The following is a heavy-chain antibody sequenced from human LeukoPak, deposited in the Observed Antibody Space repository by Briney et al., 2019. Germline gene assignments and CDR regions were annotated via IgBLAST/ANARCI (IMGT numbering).Heavy chain of an antibody. V-gene: IGHV1-8*01. J-gene: IGHJ3*02. Sequence: GASVTVSCKASGYTFTSYDINWVRQATGQGLEWMGWMNPNSGNTGYAQKFQGRVTMTRNTSISTAYMELSSLRSEDTAVYYCARCRYYYDSSGYYLDAFDIWGQGTMVTVSS. CDR3: ARCRYYYDSSGYYLDAFDI. D-gene: IGHD3-22*01. CDR2: MNPNSGNT. CDR1: GYTFTSYD.